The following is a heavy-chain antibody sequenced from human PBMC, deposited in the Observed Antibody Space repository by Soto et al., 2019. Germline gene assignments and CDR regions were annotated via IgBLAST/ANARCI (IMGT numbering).Heavy chain of an antibody. J-gene: IGHJ4*02. CDR1: GYTWSTYD. Sequence: ASLQVSCRASGYTWSTYDMDCVRQAPGQGLEWMGIINPSGGSTSYAQKFQGRVTMTRDTSTSTVYMELSSLRSGDTAVYYCARDLDSGYDFDYWGQGTLVTVSS. D-gene: IGHD5-12*01. CDR3: ARDLDSGYDFDY. CDR2: INPSGGST. V-gene: IGHV1-46*03.